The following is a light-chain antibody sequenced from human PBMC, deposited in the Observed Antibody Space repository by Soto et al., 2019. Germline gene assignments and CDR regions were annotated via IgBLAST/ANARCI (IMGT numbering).Light chain of an antibody. CDR3: QQRRDWPIT. CDR2: DAS. J-gene: IGKJ5*01. Sequence: EIVLTQSPSTLSLSPLEIATLSCRASQSVSIYLAWYQQRPGQAPRLLIYDASNRATGIPARFSGSGSGTEFNLTISSLEPEDFAAYYCQQRRDWPITFGQGTRLEIK. CDR1: QSVSIY. V-gene: IGKV3-11*01.